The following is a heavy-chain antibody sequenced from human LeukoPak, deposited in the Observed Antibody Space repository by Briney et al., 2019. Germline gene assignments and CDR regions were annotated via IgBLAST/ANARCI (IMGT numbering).Heavy chain of an antibody. CDR1: GFTFSRLA. CDR2: ISASGP. J-gene: IGHJ6*03. V-gene: IGHV3-23*01. Sequence: GGSLRLSCAASGFTFSRLAMTWVRQAPGKGLEWVSTISASGPYYADAVRGRFTISRDNSRNTLSLQMDSLRAEDTAVYYCARGYDFWSGYYHYYMDVWGKGTTVTVSS. D-gene: IGHD3-3*01. CDR3: ARGYDFWSGYYHYYMDV.